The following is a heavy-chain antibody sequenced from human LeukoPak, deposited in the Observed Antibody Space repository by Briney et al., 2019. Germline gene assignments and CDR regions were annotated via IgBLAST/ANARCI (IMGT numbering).Heavy chain of an antibody. CDR2: IYYSGRT. CDR3: ARVYGDYPSYFDL. D-gene: IGHD4-17*01. J-gene: IGHJ4*02. CDR1: GDSIRSGGYY. Sequence: SQTLSLTCTVSGDSIRSGGYYWIWVPQHQGKGLEWIGYIYYSGRTYYNTSLQSRLTISADTSTNQFSLKMSSVTAADTAVYYCARVYGDYPSYFDLWGQGTLVAVSS. V-gene: IGHV4-31*03.